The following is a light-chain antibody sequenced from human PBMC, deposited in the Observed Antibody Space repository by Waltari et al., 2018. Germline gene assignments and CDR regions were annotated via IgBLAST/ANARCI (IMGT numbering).Light chain of an antibody. Sequence: EIVLTQSPGTLSLSPGERATLSCRASQSISGAVAWYQQKPGQAPRLLIYGASNRATGIPDRFSGSGSGTEFSLTVSRLEPEDFAVYYCQHYVRLPVTFGQGTRVEI. CDR2: GAS. V-gene: IGKV3-20*01. CDR3: QHYVRLPVT. CDR1: QSISGAV. J-gene: IGKJ1*01.